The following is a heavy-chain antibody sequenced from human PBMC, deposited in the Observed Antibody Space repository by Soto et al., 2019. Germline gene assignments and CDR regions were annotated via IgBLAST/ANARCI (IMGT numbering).Heavy chain of an antibody. CDR2: IYYDGSNR. J-gene: IGHJ4*01. V-gene: IGHV3-33*01. CDR3: ARAFCTNGDCYYFSDY. CDR1: GFTFGTYA. Sequence: GGALRLSCAASGFTFGTYAMHWVRQAPGKGLEWVAVIYYDGSNRYYGDAVKGRFTISRDNSKSTLYLQMSSLRAEDTAVYYCARAFCTNGDCYYFSDYWGHGTLVTVSS. D-gene: IGHD2-21*01.